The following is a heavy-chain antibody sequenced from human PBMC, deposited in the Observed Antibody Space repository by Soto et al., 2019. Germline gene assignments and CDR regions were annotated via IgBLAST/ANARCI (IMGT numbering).Heavy chain of an antibody. J-gene: IGHJ4*02. D-gene: IGHD6-19*01. Sequence: EVQLLESGGGLVQPGGSLRLSCAVSGFTFSSHAMSWVRQAPGKGLECVSSITGSGDSTYYADSVQGRFTISRDKSKSTLYLQMNSLRAEDTAIYYFAKDRQCSCWLSAQTFDYWGQGTQVTVSS. CDR1: GFTFSSHA. V-gene: IGHV3-23*01. CDR3: AKDRQCSCWLSAQTFDY. CDR2: ITGSGDST.